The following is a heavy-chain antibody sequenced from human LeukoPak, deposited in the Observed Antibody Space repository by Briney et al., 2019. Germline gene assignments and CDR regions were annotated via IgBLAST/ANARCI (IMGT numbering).Heavy chain of an antibody. Sequence: GGSLRLSCAASGFTVSISCMSWARQAPGKGLEWVSVIYGGGSTYYADSVKARFTISRNNTKNTLYLQMNSLTAEDTVLYYCGYDSSGYYLANMDYWGQGTLVTVSS. CDR1: GFTVSISC. CDR3: GYDSSGYYLANMDY. D-gene: IGHD3-22*01. V-gene: IGHV3-66*01. J-gene: IGHJ4*02. CDR2: IYGGGST.